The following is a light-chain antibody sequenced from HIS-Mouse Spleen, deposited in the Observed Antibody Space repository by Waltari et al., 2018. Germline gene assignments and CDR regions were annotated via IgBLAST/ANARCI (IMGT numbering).Light chain of an antibody. V-gene: IGLV2-14*01. CDR2: EVS. Sequence: QSALTQPASVSGSPGQSITIACTGTSTDAGGYNYVSSYQQHPGKAPKLMIYEVSNRPSGVSNRFSGSKSGNTASLTISGLQAEDEADYYCSSYTSSSTLEVFGGGTKLTVL. CDR3: SSYTSSSTLEV. CDR1: STDAGGYNY. J-gene: IGLJ2*01.